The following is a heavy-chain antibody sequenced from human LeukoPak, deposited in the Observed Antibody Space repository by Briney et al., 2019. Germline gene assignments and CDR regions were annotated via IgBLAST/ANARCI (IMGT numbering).Heavy chain of an antibody. Sequence: SETLSLTCIDSGGSPSSYSWSWIRQPPGKGLVWIGYINCSGNSNYNPCLKSRVTISVDASKNQCSLMLSSVTAADTAVDYCAGSGYSYGYNFDYWGQGTLVTVSS. CDR1: GGSPSSYS. J-gene: IGHJ4*02. V-gene: IGHV4-59*01. D-gene: IGHD5-18*01. CDR2: INCSGNS. CDR3: AGSGYSYGYNFDY.